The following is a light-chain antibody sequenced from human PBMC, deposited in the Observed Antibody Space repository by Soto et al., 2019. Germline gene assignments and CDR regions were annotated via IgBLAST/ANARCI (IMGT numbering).Light chain of an antibody. CDR2: GAS. CDR3: QHFGDSPVT. Sequence: EIVLTQSPATLSLSPGERATISCRASQSVSIDLAWYQQTPGQAPRLLIYGASTRATGIPDRFSGTGSGTDFTLTISRLEPEDFAVYYCQHFGDSPVTFGQGTRLEI. V-gene: IGKV3-20*01. CDR1: QSVSID. J-gene: IGKJ5*01.